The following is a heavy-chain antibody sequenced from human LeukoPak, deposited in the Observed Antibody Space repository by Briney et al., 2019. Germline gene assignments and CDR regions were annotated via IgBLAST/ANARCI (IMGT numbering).Heavy chain of an antibody. CDR2: ISSSGTYT. J-gene: IGHJ4*02. Sequence: GGSLRLSCAASGFTFSKYSMNWVRQDPGKGLDWISSISSSGTYTYYADSVKGRCTISRDNAKNSLYLQLSSLRVEDTAIYYCVRGLISNSRGDYWGQGTLVSVSS. CDR3: VRGLISNSRGDY. V-gene: IGHV3-21*01. CDR1: GFTFSKYS. D-gene: IGHD1-1*01.